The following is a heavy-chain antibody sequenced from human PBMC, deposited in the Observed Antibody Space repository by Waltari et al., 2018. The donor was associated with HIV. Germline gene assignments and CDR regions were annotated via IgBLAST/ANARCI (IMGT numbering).Heavy chain of an antibody. CDR1: GGTFSNSG. CDR3: ARGRDGSSARSSFDY. D-gene: IGHD5-12*01. V-gene: IGHV1-69*18. CDR2: SIPFLSTG. J-gene: IGHJ4*02. Sequence: QVQLVQSGAEVKKPGSSVKVSCKASGGTFSNSGISWVRQAPGQGLEWMGNSIPFLSTGNYAQKCQGRVTITADQSTSTAYKELSSLRSEDTAWYYGARGRDGSSARSSFDYWGQGTLVTFSS.